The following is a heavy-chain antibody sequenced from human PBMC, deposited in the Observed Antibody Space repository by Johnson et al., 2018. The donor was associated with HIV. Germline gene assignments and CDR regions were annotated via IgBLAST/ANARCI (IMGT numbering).Heavy chain of an antibody. D-gene: IGHD3-22*01. CDR2: IWYDGSNK. Sequence: VQLVESGGGVVQPGGSLRLSCVASGFTFSNYGMHWVRQAPGKGLEWVAVIWYDGSNKYYADSVKGRFTISRDNSKNTLYLQMNSLRADDTAVYYCAKTYYYDSSGSRAFDIWGQGTMVTVSS. V-gene: IGHV3-30*02. CDR1: GFTFSNYG. J-gene: IGHJ3*02. CDR3: AKTYYYDSSGSRAFDI.